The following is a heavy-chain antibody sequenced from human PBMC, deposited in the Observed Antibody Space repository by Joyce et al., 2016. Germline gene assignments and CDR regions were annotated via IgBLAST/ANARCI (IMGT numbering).Heavy chain of an antibody. CDR2: IRKKANNYAT. D-gene: IGHD3-10*01. J-gene: IGHJ3*02. Sequence: EVQLVESGGGLVQPGGSLKLSCAASGFTFSDSVIHWVHQASGKGLEWVGRIRKKANNYATAYAASVKGRFTLSRDDSKNTAYLQMNSLKTEDTAVYYCCRLVSQGVRQFDIWGQGTMVTVSS. CDR1: GFTFSDSV. V-gene: IGHV3-73*02. CDR3: CRLVSQGVRQFDI.